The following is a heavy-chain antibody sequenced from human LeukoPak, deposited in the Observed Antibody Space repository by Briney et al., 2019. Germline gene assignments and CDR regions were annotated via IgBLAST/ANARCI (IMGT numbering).Heavy chain of an antibody. Sequence: GESLKISCKGSGYSFTSYWIGWVRQMPGKGLEWMGISYPGDSDTRYSPSFQGQVTISADKSISTAYLQWSSLKASDTAMYYCARQVYDILTGYQDYFDYWGQGTLVTVSS. CDR2: SYPGDSDT. D-gene: IGHD3-9*01. J-gene: IGHJ4*02. CDR3: ARQVYDILTGYQDYFDY. CDR1: GYSFTSYW. V-gene: IGHV5-51*01.